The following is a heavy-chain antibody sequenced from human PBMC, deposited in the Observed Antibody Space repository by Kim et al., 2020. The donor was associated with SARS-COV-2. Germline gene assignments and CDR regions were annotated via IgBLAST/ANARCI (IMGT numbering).Heavy chain of an antibody. V-gene: IGHV3-23*01. J-gene: IGHJ4*02. Sequence: GGSLRLSCAASGFTFSSYAMSWVRQAPGKGLEWVSAISGSGGSTYYADSVKGRFTISRDNSKNTLYLQMNSLRAEDTAVYYCAKDHRRHCSSTSCYSDRGYSGYGIFDYWGQGTLVTVSS. D-gene: IGHD2-2*01. CDR3: AKDHRRHCSSTSCYSDRGYSGYGIFDY. CDR1: GFTFSSYA. CDR2: ISGSGGST.